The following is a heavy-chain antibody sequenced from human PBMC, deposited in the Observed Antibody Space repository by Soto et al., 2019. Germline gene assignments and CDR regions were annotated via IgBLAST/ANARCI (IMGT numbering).Heavy chain of an antibody. CDR1: GYTFTSYD. CDR2: MNPNSGNT. Sequence: QVQLVQSGAEVKKPGASVKVSCKASGYTFTSYDINWVRQATGQGLEWMGWMNPNSGNTGYAQKFQGRVTMTRNTSTRTADLELRSPRSEDTALYSCARGGGGGYHYRRYYYYYGMDLWGQGTTVTLSS. J-gene: IGHJ6*02. D-gene: IGHD5-12*01. CDR3: ARGGGGGYHYRRYYYYYGMDL. V-gene: IGHV1-8*01.